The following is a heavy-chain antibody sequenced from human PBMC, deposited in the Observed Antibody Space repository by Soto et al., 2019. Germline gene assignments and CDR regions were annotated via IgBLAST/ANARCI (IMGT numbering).Heavy chain of an antibody. J-gene: IGHJ4*02. V-gene: IGHV3-21*01. CDR1: GFTFSSYS. CDR2: ISSSSSYI. CDR3: ARDGGGYSYGFDY. Sequence: GGSLRLSCAASGFTFSSYSMNWVRQAPGKGLEWVSSISSSSSYIYYADSVKGRFTISRDNAKNSLYLQMNSLRAEDTAVYYCARDGGGYSYGFDYWGQGTLVTVSS. D-gene: IGHD5-18*01.